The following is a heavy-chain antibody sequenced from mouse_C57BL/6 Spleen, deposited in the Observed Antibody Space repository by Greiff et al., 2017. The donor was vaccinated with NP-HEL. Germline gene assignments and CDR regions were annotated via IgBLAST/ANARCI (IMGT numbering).Heavy chain of an antibody. CDR2: ISDGGSST. V-gene: IGHV5-4*01. D-gene: IGHD1-1*01. Sequence: EVQLVESGGGLVKPGGSLKLSCAASGFTFSSYAMSWVRQTPEKRLEWVATISDGGSSTYYPDNVKGRFTISRDNAKNNLYLQMSHLKSEDTAMYYCARDYYGSPWFAYWGQGTLVTVSA. J-gene: IGHJ3*01. CDR1: GFTFSSYA. CDR3: ARDYYGSPWFAY.